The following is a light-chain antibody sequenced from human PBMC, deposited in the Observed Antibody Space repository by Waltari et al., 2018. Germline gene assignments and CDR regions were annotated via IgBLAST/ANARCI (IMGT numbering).Light chain of an antibody. CDR3: QQYYRSRT. CDR2: WAS. CDR1: QSVLYNYNDKNY. J-gene: IGKJ1*01. Sequence: DIVMTQSPDSLAVSLGERATISCRSSQSVLYNYNDKNYLAWYQHKPGQPPRLLIYWASTRESGVPDRFSGSGSGTDFTLTISNLQAEDVAVYYCQQYYRSRTFGQGTKVEIK. V-gene: IGKV4-1*01.